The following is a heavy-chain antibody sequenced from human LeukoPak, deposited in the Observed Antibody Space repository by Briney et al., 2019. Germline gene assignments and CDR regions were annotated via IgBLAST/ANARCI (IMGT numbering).Heavy chain of an antibody. CDR3: AKEKSVAGPFDY. CDR1: GFSFSTYG. Sequence: GGSLRLSCAASGFSFSTYGMHWVRQAPGKGLEWVAFIRYDGSNKYYADSVKGRFTISRDNSKNTLYLQMNSLRAEDTAVYYCAKEKSVAGPFDYWGQGTLVTVSS. J-gene: IGHJ4*02. D-gene: IGHD6-19*01. V-gene: IGHV3-30*02. CDR2: IRYDGSNK.